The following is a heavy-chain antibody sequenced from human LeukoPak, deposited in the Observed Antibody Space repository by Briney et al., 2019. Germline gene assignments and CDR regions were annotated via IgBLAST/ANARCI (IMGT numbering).Heavy chain of an antibody. CDR2: IYHSGNT. D-gene: IGHD5-24*01. CDR1: GGSINSNSYY. CDR3: VRRDGYNYYLDY. J-gene: IGHJ4*02. Sequence: PSETLSLTCTVSGGSINSNSYYWGWIRQPPGKGLEWIGSIYHSGNTYYNLSLKSRVTISVDTSENQFSLKLTSVTAADTAVYQCVRRDGYNYYLDYWGPGTLVTVSS. V-gene: IGHV4-39*07.